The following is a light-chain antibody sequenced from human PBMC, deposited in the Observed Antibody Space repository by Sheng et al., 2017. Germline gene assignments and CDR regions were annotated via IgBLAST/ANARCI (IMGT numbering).Light chain of an antibody. J-gene: IGLJ3*02. Sequence: QSVLTQPPSASGTPGQRITISCSGRTSNIGSNYVWWYQQLPGSSPKLLMYRDNERASGVPDRFSGAKSGTSASLAISGLRSEDEADYYCATWDDSLSGRVFGGGTKLTV. V-gene: IGLV1-47*01. CDR2: RDN. CDR1: TSNIGSNY. CDR3: ATWDDSLSGRV.